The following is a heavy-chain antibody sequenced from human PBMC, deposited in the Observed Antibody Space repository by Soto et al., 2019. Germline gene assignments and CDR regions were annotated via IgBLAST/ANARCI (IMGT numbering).Heavy chain of an antibody. V-gene: IGHV1-3*01. Sequence: QVQLVQSGAEVKKPGASVKVSCKASGYTFTSYAMHWVRQAPGQRLEWMGWINAGNGNTKYSQKFQGRVTITRDTSARTAYMELSSLRSEDTAVYYCARGLSGGSIPIGEWFDPWGQGTLVTVSS. D-gene: IGHD2-15*01. CDR2: INAGNGNT. CDR1: GYTFTSYA. CDR3: ARGLSGGSIPIGEWFDP. J-gene: IGHJ5*02.